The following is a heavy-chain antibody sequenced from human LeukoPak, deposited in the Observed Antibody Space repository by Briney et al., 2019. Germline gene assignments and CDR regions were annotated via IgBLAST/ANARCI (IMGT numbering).Heavy chain of an antibody. CDR3: ARDRHDYFNCQDY. D-gene: IGHD4-11*01. CDR1: GGSISSGSYY. Sequence: SETPSLTCTVSGGSISSGSYYWSWIRQPAGKGLEWIGRIYTSGSTNYNPSLKSRVTISVDTSKNQFSLKLSSVTAADTAVYYCARDRHDYFNCQDYWGQGTLVTVSS. J-gene: IGHJ4*02. CDR2: IYTSGST. V-gene: IGHV4-61*02.